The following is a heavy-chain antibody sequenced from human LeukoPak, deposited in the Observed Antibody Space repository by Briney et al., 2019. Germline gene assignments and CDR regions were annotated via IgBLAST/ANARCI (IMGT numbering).Heavy chain of an antibody. D-gene: IGHD6-13*01. V-gene: IGHV3-30*18. CDR2: ISYDGSNK. Sequence: GGSLRLSCAASGFTFSSYAMSWVRQAPGKGLEWVAVISYDGSNKYYADSVKGRFTISRDNSKNTLYLQMNSLRAEDTAVYYCAKGFVAAAGTVAFDIWGQGTMVTVSS. CDR1: GFTFSSYA. J-gene: IGHJ3*02. CDR3: AKGFVAAAGTVAFDI.